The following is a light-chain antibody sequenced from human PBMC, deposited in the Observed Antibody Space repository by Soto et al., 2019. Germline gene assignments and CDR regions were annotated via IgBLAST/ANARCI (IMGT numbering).Light chain of an antibody. J-gene: IGKJ5*01. CDR1: QSISYW. V-gene: IGKV3-15*01. CDR2: GAS. CDR3: QQYTDWPIT. Sequence: MTQSPSTLSASVGDRVTITCRASQSISYWLAWYQHKPGQAPRLLVYGASTRASGIPDRFSGSGSGTDFTLTITSLQSDDFAVYFCQQYTDWPITFGQGTRLEIK.